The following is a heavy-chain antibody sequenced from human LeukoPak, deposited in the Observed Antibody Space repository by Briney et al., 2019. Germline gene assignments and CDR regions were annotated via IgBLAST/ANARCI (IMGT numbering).Heavy chain of an antibody. CDR2: IRSKALHGTS. J-gene: IGHJ4*02. V-gene: IGHV3-49*04. CDR3: VRESVRDYYFDY. Sequence: GGSLRLSCRGSGFRFGGYALSWVRQAPGKGLEWVGFIRSKALHGTSEYAASVEGRFTISRDDSNSIAYLQMNSLKTEDTAVYFCVRESVRDYYFDYWGQGTLVTVSS. D-gene: IGHD3-10*02. CDR1: GFRFGGYA.